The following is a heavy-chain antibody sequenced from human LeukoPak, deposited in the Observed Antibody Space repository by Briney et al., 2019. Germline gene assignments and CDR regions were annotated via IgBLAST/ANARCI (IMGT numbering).Heavy chain of an antibody. CDR3: AKMQVWWPRPQVDR. V-gene: IGHV3-23*01. Sequence: GGSLRLSCAASGFAFSSYAMSWVRQAPGKGLEWVSAISDNGGSRNYADSVRGRFSISRDNSMSTLYLQMNSLRAEDAAVYYCAKMQVWWPRPQVDRWGQGTLVTVSS. J-gene: IGHJ5*02. CDR1: GFAFSSYA. D-gene: IGHD2-8*02. CDR2: ISDNGGSR.